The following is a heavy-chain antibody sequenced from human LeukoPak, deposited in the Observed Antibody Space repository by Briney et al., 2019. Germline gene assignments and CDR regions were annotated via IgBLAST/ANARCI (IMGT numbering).Heavy chain of an antibody. CDR1: GFIFSSYG. J-gene: IGHJ6*03. CDR2: ISGSGGST. CDR3: AKDADIVATIWFYYYYYMDV. Sequence: GGSLRLSCAASGFIFSSYGMSWVRQAPGKGLEWVSGISGSGGSTYYADSVKGRFTISRDNSKNTLYLQMNSLRAEDTAVYYCAKDADIVATIWFYYYYYMDVWGKGTTVTISS. V-gene: IGHV3-23*01. D-gene: IGHD5-12*01.